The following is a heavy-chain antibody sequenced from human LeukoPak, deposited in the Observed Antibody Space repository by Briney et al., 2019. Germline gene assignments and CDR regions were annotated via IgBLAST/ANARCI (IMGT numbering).Heavy chain of an antibody. CDR3: ARGRTAANYFDY. Sequence: SVKVSCKASGGTFSSYAISWVRQAPGQGLEWMGGIIPIFGTANYAQKFQGRVTITADKSTSTAYMELSSLRSEDTAVYYCARGRTAANYFDYWGQGILVTVSS. CDR2: IIPIFGTA. D-gene: IGHD1-1*01. V-gene: IGHV1-69*06. CDR1: GGTFSSYA. J-gene: IGHJ4*02.